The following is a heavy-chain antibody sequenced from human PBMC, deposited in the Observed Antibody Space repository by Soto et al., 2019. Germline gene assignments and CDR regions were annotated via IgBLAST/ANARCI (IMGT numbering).Heavy chain of an antibody. CDR1: GGTFSSYT. CDR3: AREQSQYSSSWYRNAFDI. CDR2: IIPILGIA. D-gene: IGHD6-13*01. J-gene: IGHJ3*02. V-gene: IGHV1-69*02. Sequence: SVKVSCKASGGTFSSYTISWVRQAPGQGLEWMGRIIPILGIANYAQKFQGRVTITADKSTSTAYMELSSLRSEDTAVYYCAREQSQYSSSWYRNAFDIWGQGTMVTVSS.